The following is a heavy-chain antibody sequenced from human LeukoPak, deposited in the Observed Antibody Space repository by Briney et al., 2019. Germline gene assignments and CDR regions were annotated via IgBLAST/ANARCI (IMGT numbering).Heavy chain of an antibody. J-gene: IGHJ4*02. V-gene: IGHV4-34*01. CDR1: GGSFSGYY. Sequence: SETLSLTCAVYGGSFSGYYLSWIRLPPGKGLEWIGEINHSGSTNYNPSLKSRVTISVDTSKNQFSLKLSSVTAADTAVYYCARPELRYYDFWSGYSFDYWGQGTLVTGSS. D-gene: IGHD3-3*01. CDR2: INHSGST. CDR3: ARPELRYYDFWSGYSFDY.